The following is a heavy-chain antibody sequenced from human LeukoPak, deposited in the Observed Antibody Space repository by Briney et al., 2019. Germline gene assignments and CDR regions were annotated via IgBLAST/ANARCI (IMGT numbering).Heavy chain of an antibody. V-gene: IGHV1-8*01. D-gene: IGHD5-18*01. CDR2: MNPNSGNT. J-gene: IGHJ4*02. CDR3: ASLTGGYSYGYADY. Sequence: ASVKVSCKASGNAFTNSDINWVRQATGQGLEWMGWMNPNSGNTGYAQKFQGRVTMTRNTSISTAYMELNSLRAEDTAVYYCASLTGGYSYGYADYWGQGTLVTVSS. CDR1: GNAFTNSD.